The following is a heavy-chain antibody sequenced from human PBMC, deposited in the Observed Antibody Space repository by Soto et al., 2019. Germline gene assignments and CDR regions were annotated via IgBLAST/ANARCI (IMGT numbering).Heavy chain of an antibody. Sequence: QVQLVQSGAEVKKPGASVKVSCKASGYIFTNYGISWVRQAPGQGLEWMGWMNAYNGNSNYAQKVQGRVTMTTDKSTNTAYMEQSSLRSDATAVYFCARAHSTTVIDYWGQGPLVTVSS. CDR2: MNAYNGNS. D-gene: IGHD4-4*01. V-gene: IGHV1-18*04. J-gene: IGHJ4*02. CDR3: ARAHSTTVIDY. CDR1: GYIFTNYG.